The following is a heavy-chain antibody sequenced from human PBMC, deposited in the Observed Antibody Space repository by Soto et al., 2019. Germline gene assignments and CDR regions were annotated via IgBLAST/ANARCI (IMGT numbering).Heavy chain of an antibody. CDR3: ARGIPGTRYYYYYYYMDV. CDR1: GGSFSGYY. CDR2: INHSGST. J-gene: IGHJ6*03. V-gene: IGHV4-34*01. Sequence: PSETLSLTCAVYGGSFSGYYWSWIRQPPGKGLEWIGEINHSGSTNYNPSLKSRVTISVDTSKNQFSLKLSSVTAADTAVYYCARGIPGTRYYYYYYYMDVWGKGTTVTVSS. D-gene: IGHD2-2*02.